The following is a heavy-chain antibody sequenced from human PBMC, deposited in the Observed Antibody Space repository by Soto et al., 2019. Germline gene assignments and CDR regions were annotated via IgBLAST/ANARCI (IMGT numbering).Heavy chain of an antibody. Sequence: QVPLQQWGAGLLKPSETLSLTCAVYDGSFSGYYWSWIRQPPGKGLEWIGEINHRGRTNTNPSLNRQGTISVDKSKNQFSLRLSSVTAADTAVYYCARKGRYCSSSSCYAWWFDPWGQGTLVTVSS. D-gene: IGHD2-2*01. CDR2: INHRGRT. CDR3: ARKGRYCSSSSCYAWWFDP. J-gene: IGHJ5*02. CDR1: DGSFSGYY. V-gene: IGHV4-34*04.